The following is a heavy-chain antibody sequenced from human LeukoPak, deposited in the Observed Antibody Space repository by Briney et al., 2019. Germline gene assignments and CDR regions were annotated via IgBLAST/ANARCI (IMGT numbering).Heavy chain of an antibody. D-gene: IGHD1-20*01. CDR2: VSYSGST. Sequence: SETLSLTCTLSGGSITSGRYYWTWIRQHPQRGLEWIGYVSYSGSTNYNSSLKSRLTISAVTSKNQFYLRLTSVTAADTAVYYCARDPRGDITGTTFDRWGQGTLVTVSS. CDR3: ARDPRGDITGTTFDR. J-gene: IGHJ5*02. CDR1: GGSITSGRYY. V-gene: IGHV4-31*03.